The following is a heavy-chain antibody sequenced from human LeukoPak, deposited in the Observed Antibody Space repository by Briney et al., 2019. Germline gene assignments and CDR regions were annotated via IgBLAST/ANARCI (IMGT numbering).Heavy chain of an antibody. CDR2: INANSGTT. CDR1: GFSVSNNY. J-gene: IGHJ5*01. CDR3: AKPISGGLAVTADWFHP. V-gene: IGHV3-53*01. Sequence: GGSLRLSCAASGFSVSNNYMSWVRRPPGKGLEWVSTINANSGTTSYAASVRGRFTISRDNSKNTLYLQLNTLRADDTATYYCAKPISGGLAVTADWFHPWGQGTLVVVSS. D-gene: IGHD6-19*01.